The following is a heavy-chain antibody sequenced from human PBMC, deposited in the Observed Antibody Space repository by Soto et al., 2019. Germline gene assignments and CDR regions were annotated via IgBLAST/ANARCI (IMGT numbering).Heavy chain of an antibody. CDR1: GGTFSSYA. J-gene: IGHJ4*02. CDR3: ARDRPYGSGSYFDY. Sequence: ASVKVSCKASGGTFSSYAISWVRQAPGQGLEWMGGIIPIFGTANYAQKFQGRVTITADKSTSTAYMELSSLRSEDTAVYYCARDRPYGSGSYFDYWGQGILVTVSS. D-gene: IGHD3-10*01. CDR2: IIPIFGTA. V-gene: IGHV1-69*06.